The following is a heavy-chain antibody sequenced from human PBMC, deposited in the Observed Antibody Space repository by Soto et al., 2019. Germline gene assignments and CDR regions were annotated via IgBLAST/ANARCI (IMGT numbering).Heavy chain of an antibody. CDR1: GGSISSYY. D-gene: IGHD2-15*01. CDR2: IYYSGST. Sequence: PSETLSLTCTVSGGSISSYYWSWIRQPPGKGLEWIGYIYYSGSTNYNPSLKSRVTISVDTSKNQFSLKLSSVTAADTAVYYCAGTCSGGSCPQLMYYYYGMDVWGQGTTVTVSS. CDR3: AGTCSGGSCPQLMYYYYGMDV. J-gene: IGHJ6*02. V-gene: IGHV4-59*08.